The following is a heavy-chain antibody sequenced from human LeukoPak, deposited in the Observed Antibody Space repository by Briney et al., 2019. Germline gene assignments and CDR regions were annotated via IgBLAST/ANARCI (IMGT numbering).Heavy chain of an antibody. Sequence: PSETLSLTCTVSGGSISSYYWSWIRQPAGEGLEWIGRIYTSGSTNYNPSLKSRVTMSVDTSKNQFSLMLSSVTAADTAVYYCAREGLESDWFDPWGQGTLVTVSS. CDR2: IYTSGST. CDR3: AREGLESDWFDP. CDR1: GGSISSYY. D-gene: IGHD3/OR15-3a*01. V-gene: IGHV4-4*07. J-gene: IGHJ5*02.